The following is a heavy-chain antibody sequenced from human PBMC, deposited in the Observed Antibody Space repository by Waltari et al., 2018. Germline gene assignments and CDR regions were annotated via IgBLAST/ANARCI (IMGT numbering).Heavy chain of an antibody. CDR1: GYSISGGGF. D-gene: IGHD2-15*01. CDR2: IYPGGDT. V-gene: IGHV4-38-2*01. J-gene: IGHJ4*02. Sequence: QLHLQESGPGLLKPSETLSLTCAVAGYSISGGGFWGWIRPPPGKGLEWIGSIYPGGDTYFNPSLKSRFTISVDKSKNHYSLNLRSMTAADTAVYYCARRGRLSSYFFDYWGQGTLVTVSS. CDR3: ARRGRLSSYFFDY.